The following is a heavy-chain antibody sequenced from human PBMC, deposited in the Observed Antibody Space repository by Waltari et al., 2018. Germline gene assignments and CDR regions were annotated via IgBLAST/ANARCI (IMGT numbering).Heavy chain of an antibody. CDR3: ATLGARYSNAFDV. Sequence: QVQLQESGPGLVKPSETLSLTCTLSGSFYYLSWIRQPPVKGLECLGYASYSGSTYYNPSLQSRVTILVGSSRNQFSLQLSSVTAADTAVYYCATLGARYSNAFDVWGQGTMVTVSS. D-gene: IGHD2-15*01. CDR2: ASYSGST. J-gene: IGHJ3*01. V-gene: IGHV4-59*08. CDR1: GSFYY.